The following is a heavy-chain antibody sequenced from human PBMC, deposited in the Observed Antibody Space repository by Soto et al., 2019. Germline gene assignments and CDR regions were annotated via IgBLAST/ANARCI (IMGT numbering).Heavy chain of an antibody. Sequence: QVQLQESGPGLVKPSETLSLTCTVSGVSITYSYWNWVRQPPGKGLEWIGFIYYSGSIKYNPSLESRSTLSGETSKDQPSLKLAPGAAHNTGVFFWGGGGGSFSSGWYYDYWGQGTLVTVSS. CDR3: GGGGGSFSSGWYYDY. V-gene: IGHV4-59*08. CDR1: GVSITYSY. CDR2: IYYSGSI. J-gene: IGHJ4*02. D-gene: IGHD6-19*01.